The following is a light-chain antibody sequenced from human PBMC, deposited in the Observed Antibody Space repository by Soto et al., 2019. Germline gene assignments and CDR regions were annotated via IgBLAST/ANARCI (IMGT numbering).Light chain of an antibody. V-gene: IGKV3-15*01. J-gene: IGKJ1*01. CDR2: DAS. CDR3: QQYNDWPMWT. Sequence: EIVMTQSPATLSVSPGERVTLSCRASQSAGSKLGWYQQKPGQAPRLLIYDASTRATGVPARFSGSGSGTEFTLTISSLQSEDFAVYFCQQYNDWPMWTFGQGTKVEIK. CDR1: QSAGSK.